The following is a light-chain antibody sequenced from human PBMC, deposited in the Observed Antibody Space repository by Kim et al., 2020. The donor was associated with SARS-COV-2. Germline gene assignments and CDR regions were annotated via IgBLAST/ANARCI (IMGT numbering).Light chain of an antibody. CDR2: RNN. Sequence: HRVTISCSGSSSNIGSNYVYWYQQLPGTAPKLLIYRNNQRPSGVPDRFSGSKSGTSASLAISGLRSEDEADYYCAAWDDSLSGWVFGGGTQLTVL. J-gene: IGLJ3*02. CDR3: AAWDDSLSGWV. CDR1: SSNIGSNY. V-gene: IGLV1-47*01.